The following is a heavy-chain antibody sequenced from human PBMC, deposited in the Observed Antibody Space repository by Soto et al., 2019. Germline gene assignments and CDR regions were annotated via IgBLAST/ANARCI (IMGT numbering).Heavy chain of an antibody. D-gene: IGHD6-13*01. CDR3: AKDLDSPFAAAGPNFDY. Sequence: GVLRLSCAASGFTFSSYAMSWVRQAPGKGLEWVSAISGSGGSTYYADSVKGRFTISRDNSKNTLYLQMNSLRAEDTAVYYCAKDLDSPFAAAGPNFDYWGQGTLVTVSS. CDR1: GFTFSSYA. J-gene: IGHJ4*02. V-gene: IGHV3-23*01. CDR2: ISGSGGST.